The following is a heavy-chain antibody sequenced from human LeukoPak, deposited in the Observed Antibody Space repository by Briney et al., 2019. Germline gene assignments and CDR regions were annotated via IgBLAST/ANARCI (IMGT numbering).Heavy chain of an antibody. J-gene: IGHJ4*02. CDR2: ISGSGGST. V-gene: IGHV3-23*01. D-gene: IGHD2-8*01. CDR3: AKEVGDCTNGVCYITPDY. CDR1: GFTFSSYA. Sequence: GGSLRLSCAASGFTFSSYAMSWVRQAPGKGLEWVSAISGSGGSTYYADSVKGRFTISRDNSKNTLYLQMNSLRAEDTAAYYCAKEVGDCTNGVCYITPDYWGQGTLVTVSS.